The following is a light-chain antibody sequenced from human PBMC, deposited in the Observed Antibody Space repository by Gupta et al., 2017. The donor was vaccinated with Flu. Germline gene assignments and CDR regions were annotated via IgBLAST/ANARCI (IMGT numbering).Light chain of an antibody. CDR2: DAS. CDR3: QQYDNLPIT. V-gene: IGKV1-33*01. J-gene: IGKJ5*01. CDR1: QDISNY. Sequence: DIQMTQSPSSLSASVGDRVTITCQAIQDISNYLKWYQQKPWKAPKLLIYDASNLETGVPTRFSGSGSGTDFTFTISSLQPADIATYYCQQYDNLPITFGQWTRLKIK.